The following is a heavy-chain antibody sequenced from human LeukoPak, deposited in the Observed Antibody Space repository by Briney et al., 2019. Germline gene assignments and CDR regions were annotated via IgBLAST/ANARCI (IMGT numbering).Heavy chain of an antibody. Sequence: SETLSLTCTVPGGSISSGSYYWSWIRQPAGKGLEWIGRIYTSGSTNYNPSLKSRVTISVDTCKNQFSLKLSSVTAADTAVYYCARGNYYDRLYAPYYFDYWGQGTLVTVSS. D-gene: IGHD3-22*01. J-gene: IGHJ4*02. CDR3: ARGNYYDRLYAPYYFDY. V-gene: IGHV4-61*02. CDR2: IYTSGST. CDR1: GGSISSGSYY.